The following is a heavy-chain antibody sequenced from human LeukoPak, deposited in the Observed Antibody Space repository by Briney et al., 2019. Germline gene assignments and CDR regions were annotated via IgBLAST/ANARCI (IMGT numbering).Heavy chain of an antibody. Sequence: GASLRLSCAASGFTFSSYAMSWVRQAPGKGLEWVSAISGSGGSTYYADSVKGRFTISRDNSKNTLYLQMNSLRAEDTAVYYCAKAYSSSWYELYAFDIWGQGTMVTVSS. V-gene: IGHV3-23*01. D-gene: IGHD6-13*01. J-gene: IGHJ3*02. CDR1: GFTFSSYA. CDR2: ISGSGGST. CDR3: AKAYSSSWYELYAFDI.